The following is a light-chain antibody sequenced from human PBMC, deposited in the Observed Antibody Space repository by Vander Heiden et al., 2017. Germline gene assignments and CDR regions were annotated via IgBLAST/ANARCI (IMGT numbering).Light chain of an antibody. CDR1: QSVENW. V-gene: IGKV3-15*01. Sequence: EVVMTQSPATLSVSPGERVTLSCRPSQSVENWLAWYQQKPGQAPRLLIYAASTRAPGIPARFSGSGSGTDFSLTISSLQSEDSAVYYCQQYHTWPFTFGEGTELEI. CDR2: AAS. CDR3: QQYHTWPFT. J-gene: IGKJ2*01.